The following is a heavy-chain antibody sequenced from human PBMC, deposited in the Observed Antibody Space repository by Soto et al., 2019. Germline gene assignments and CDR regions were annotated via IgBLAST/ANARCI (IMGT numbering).Heavy chain of an antibody. J-gene: IGHJ6*02. Sequence: QVQLVQSATEVKKPGASVRVSCKASGYTFIRYGIAWVRQAPGQGLEWMGWISPYNDYTIYAQKLXXRVTMTTDTSTXXXYXXLRGLKSDDTAVYYCARGGYYDNSWGKLSHYGLDVWGQGTSVTVSS. CDR2: ISPYNDYT. CDR3: ARGGYYDNSWGKLSHYGLDV. V-gene: IGHV1-18*04. CDR1: GYTFIRYG. D-gene: IGHD3-16*01.